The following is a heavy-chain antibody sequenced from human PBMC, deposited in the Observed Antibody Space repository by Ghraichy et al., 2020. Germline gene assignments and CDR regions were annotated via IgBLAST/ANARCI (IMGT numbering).Heavy chain of an antibody. J-gene: IGHJ3*02. CDR1: GFTFSSYG. CDR2: ISYDGSNK. V-gene: IGHV3-30*18. CDR3: AKLRDGYSEIDAFDI. D-gene: IGHD5-24*01. Sequence: GGSLRLSCAASGFTFSSYGMHWVRQAPGKGLEWVAVISYDGSNKYYADSVKGRFTISRDNSKNTLYLQMNSLRAEDTALYYCAKLRDGYSEIDAFDIWGQGTMVTVSS.